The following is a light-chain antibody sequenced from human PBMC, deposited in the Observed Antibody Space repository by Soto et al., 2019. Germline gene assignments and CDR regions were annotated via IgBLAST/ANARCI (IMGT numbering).Light chain of an antibody. J-gene: IGKJ1*01. CDR2: WAS. V-gene: IGKV4-1*01. CDR1: QSVFYSPTNKNN. Sequence: DIVMTQSPDSLAVSLGERATINCRSSQSVFYSPTNKNNLAWYQQKPRQPPKLLIYWASTRQSGVTDRFSGSGSATDFTLTISSLQAEDVEVYYCQQYFSSPPWTFGQGTKVEIK. CDR3: QQYFSSPPWT.